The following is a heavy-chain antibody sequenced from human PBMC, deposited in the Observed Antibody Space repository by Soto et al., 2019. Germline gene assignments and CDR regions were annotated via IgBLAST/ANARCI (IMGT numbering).Heavy chain of an antibody. CDR2: IHYSGSI. CDR3: AREDDGGDRDYYGLDG. V-gene: IGHV4-30-4*01. D-gene: IGHD2-21*02. J-gene: IGHJ6*02. Sequence: QVQLQESGPGLVRPSQTLSLTCTVSGGSISTDHYHWTWIRQAPGKGLVWIGYIHYSGSIQFNPSLQSRVSMSVDTSKNLFSLRLSSVTAADTAVYFCAREDDGGDRDYYGLDGWGQGTTVTVSS. CDR1: GGSISTDHYH.